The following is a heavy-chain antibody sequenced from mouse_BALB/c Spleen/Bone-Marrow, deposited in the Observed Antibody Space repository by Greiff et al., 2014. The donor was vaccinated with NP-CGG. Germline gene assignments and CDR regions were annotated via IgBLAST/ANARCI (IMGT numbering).Heavy chain of an antibody. D-gene: IGHD2-4*01. Sequence: VQLVESGAELAKPGASVKMSCKASGYTFTNYWMHWVKQRPGQGLEWIGYINPSTGYTEYNQKFKDKATLTADKSSTTAYMQLSSLTSKDSAVYYCSREGGIRSTMITTKVSDYWGQGTTLTVSS. CDR3: SREGGIRSTMITTKVSDY. V-gene: IGHV1-7*01. CDR2: INPSTGYT. J-gene: IGHJ2*01. CDR1: GYTFTNYW.